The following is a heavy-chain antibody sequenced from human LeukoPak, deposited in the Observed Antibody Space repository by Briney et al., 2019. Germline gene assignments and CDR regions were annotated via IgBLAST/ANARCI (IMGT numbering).Heavy chain of an antibody. D-gene: IGHD2-2*01. CDR3: ARVPGYCSSTSCYLDY. V-gene: IGHV3-30*04. CDR2: ISYDGSNK. Sequence: GGSLRLSCAASGFTFSSYAMHWVRQAPGKGLEWVAVISYDGSNKYYADSVKGRFTISRDNSKNTLYLQMNSLRAEDTAVYYCARVPGYCSSTSCYLDYWGQGTLVTVSS. J-gene: IGHJ4*02. CDR1: GFTFSSYA.